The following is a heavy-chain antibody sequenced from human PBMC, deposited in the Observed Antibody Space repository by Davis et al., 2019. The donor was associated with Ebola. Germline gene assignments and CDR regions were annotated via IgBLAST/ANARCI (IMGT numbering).Heavy chain of an antibody. CDR2: IYYSGST. CDR3: AMTTVTTGWFDP. CDR1: GGSISSSSYY. J-gene: IGHJ5*02. V-gene: IGHV4-39*01. Sequence: SETLSLTCTVSGGSISSSSYYWGWIRQPPGKGLEWIGGIYYSGSTYYNPSLKSRVTISVDTSKNQFSLKLSSVTAADTAVYYCAMTTVTTGWFDPWGQGTLVTVSS. D-gene: IGHD4-17*01.